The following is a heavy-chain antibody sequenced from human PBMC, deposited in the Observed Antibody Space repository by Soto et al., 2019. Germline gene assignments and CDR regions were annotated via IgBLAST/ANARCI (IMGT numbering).Heavy chain of an antibody. CDR2: INPNSGGT. Sequence: GASVKVSCKASGYTFTGYYMHWVRQAPGQGLEWMGWINPNSGGTNYAQKFQGRVTMTRDTSISTAYMELSRLRSDDTAVYYCARFGEVSNQVVVAATLPGGYGMDVWGQGTTVTVSS. CDR1: GYTFTGYY. D-gene: IGHD2-15*01. CDR3: ARFGEVSNQVVVAATLPGGYGMDV. J-gene: IGHJ6*02. V-gene: IGHV1-2*02.